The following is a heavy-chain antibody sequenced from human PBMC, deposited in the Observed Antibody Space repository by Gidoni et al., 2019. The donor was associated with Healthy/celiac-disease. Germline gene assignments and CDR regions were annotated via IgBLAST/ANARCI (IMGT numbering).Heavy chain of an antibody. J-gene: IGHJ4*02. CDR1: GGSISSYY. CDR3: ARDREAGHFDY. V-gene: IGHV4-59*01. CDR2: IDYSGST. Sequence: QVQLQESGPGLVKPSETLSLTCTVSGGSISSYYWSWIRQPPGKGLEWIGYIDYSGSTNYNPSLKSRVTISVDTSKNQFSLKLSSVTAADTAVYYCARDREAGHFDYWGQGTLVTVSS. D-gene: IGHD3-10*01.